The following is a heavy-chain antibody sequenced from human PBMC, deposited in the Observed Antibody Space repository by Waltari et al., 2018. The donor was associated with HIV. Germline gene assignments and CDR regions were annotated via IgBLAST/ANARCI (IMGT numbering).Heavy chain of an antibody. Sequence: QVRLQEWGTGVLKPSETLSLSFAMYDWTLIAYYWTWIRQSPGRGLQWIGEINHAGATNYNPSLRSRLIFSIDTSKKQFYMKLTSVTVADTAAYFCARGYAAAAPYFGLDVWGQGTTVTGSS. CDR2: INHAGAT. CDR1: DWTLIAYY. V-gene: IGHV4-34*01. CDR3: ARGYAAAAPYFGLDV. D-gene: IGHD6-13*01. J-gene: IGHJ6*02.